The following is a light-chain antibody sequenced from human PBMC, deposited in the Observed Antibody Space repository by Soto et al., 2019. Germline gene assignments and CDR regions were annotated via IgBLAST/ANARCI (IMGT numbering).Light chain of an antibody. CDR3: QQYYSTPYT. CDR1: QSVLYSSNNKNY. V-gene: IGKV4-1*01. J-gene: IGKJ2*01. CDR2: WAS. Sequence: DIVMTQSPDSLAVSLGERATINCKSSQSVLYSSNNKNYLAWYQQKPGQPSKLLIYWASTRESGVPDRFSGSESGTDFTLTISSLQAEDVAVYYCQQYYSTPYTFGQGTKLEIK.